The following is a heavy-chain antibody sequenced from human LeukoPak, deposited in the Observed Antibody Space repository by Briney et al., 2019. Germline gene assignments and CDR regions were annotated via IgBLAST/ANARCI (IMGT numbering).Heavy chain of an antibody. CDR2: INGDGSTT. V-gene: IGHV3-74*01. D-gene: IGHD3-22*01. Sequence: GGSLRLSCAASGFSFRSCWMHWVRQAPGKELVWVSRINGDGSTTNYADSVKGRFTISRDNAKNTLYLQMNSLRDEDTAVYYCAGGYDSRYWGQGTLVTVSS. CDR3: AGGYDSRY. J-gene: IGHJ1*01. CDR1: GFSFRSCW.